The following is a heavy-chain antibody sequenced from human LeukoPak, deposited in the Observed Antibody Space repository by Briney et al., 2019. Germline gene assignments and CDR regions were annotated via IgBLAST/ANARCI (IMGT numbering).Heavy chain of an antibody. CDR2: IKQDGSEK. V-gene: IGHV3-7*01. CDR3: AKAHHTQWLDTRGVNWFDP. D-gene: IGHD6-19*01. J-gene: IGHJ5*02. Sequence: GGSLRLSCAASGFTFSKYWMTWVRQAPGKGLEWVANIKQDGSEKNYVDSVKGRFTISRDNAKNSLSLRMNSLSAEDTAVYYCAKAHHTQWLDTRGVNWFDPWGQGTLVTVSS. CDR1: GFTFSKYW.